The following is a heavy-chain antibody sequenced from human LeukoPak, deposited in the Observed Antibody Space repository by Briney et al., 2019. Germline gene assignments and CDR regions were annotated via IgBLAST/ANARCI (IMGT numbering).Heavy chain of an antibody. CDR1: GFTFSSYA. Sequence: GSLRLSCAASGFTFSSYAMHWVRQAPGKGLEWVAVISYDGSNKYYADSVKGRFTISRDNSKNTLYLQMNSLRAEDTAVYYCARDGSDYWGQGTLVIVSS. J-gene: IGHJ4*02. CDR3: ARDGSDY. V-gene: IGHV3-30-3*01. CDR2: ISYDGSNK.